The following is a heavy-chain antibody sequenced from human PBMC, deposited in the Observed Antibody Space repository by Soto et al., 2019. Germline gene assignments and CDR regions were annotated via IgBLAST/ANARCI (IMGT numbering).Heavy chain of an antibody. J-gene: IGHJ5*02. V-gene: IGHV6-1*01. CDR3: ARGPRSLRP. CDR1: GDSVSSNSAA. Sequence: QVQLQQSGPGLVKPSQTPSLTCAISGDSVSSNSAAWNWIRLSPSRGLEWLGRTYYRSRWYSFYAPSVRSRISINPDTSKNQFSLHLNSVTPDDTAIYYCARGPRSLRPWGQGTLLTVSS. CDR2: TYYRSRWYS. D-gene: IGHD5-12*01.